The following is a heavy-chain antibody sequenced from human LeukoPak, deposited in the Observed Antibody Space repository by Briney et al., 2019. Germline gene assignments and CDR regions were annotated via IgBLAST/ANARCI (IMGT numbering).Heavy chain of an antibody. Sequence: PGGSLRLSCAASGFTFSSYNMNWVRQAPGKGLEWVSSISPSSDFIYYADSVRGRFTISRDNANKSVLLEMNSLRVEDTAVYYCARGDYYGSGSYYNVDYWGQGTLVTVSS. D-gene: IGHD3-10*01. CDR1: GFTFSSYN. V-gene: IGHV3-21*01. CDR3: ARGDYYGSGSYYNVDY. CDR2: ISPSSDFI. J-gene: IGHJ4*02.